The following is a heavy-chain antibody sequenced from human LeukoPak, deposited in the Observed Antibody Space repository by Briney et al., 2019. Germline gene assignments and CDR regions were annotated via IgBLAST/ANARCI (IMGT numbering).Heavy chain of an antibody. J-gene: IGHJ4*02. CDR3: AKAPGIAVAGTPGY. CDR2: ISGSGGST. D-gene: IGHD6-19*01. CDR1: GFTFSSYA. V-gene: IGHV3-23*01. Sequence: GGSLRLSCAASGFTFSSYAMSWVRQAPGKGLEWVSGISGSGGSTYYADPVKGRFTISRDNSKNTLYLQMNSLRAEDTAVYYCAKAPGIAVAGTPGYWGQGTLVTVSS.